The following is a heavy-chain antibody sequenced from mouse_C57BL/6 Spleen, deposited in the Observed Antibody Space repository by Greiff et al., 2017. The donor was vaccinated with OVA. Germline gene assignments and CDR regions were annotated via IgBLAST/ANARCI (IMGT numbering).Heavy chain of an antibody. D-gene: IGHD1-1*01. J-gene: IGHJ1*03. CDR2: IYPGNSDT. V-gene: IGHV1-5*01. CDR3: TTVTTVVATGYFDV. Sequence: VQLQQSGTVLARPGASVKMSCKTSGYTFTSYWMHWVKQRPGKGLEWIGAIYPGNSDTSYNQKFKGKAKLTAVTSASTAYMELSSLTNEDSAVYYCTTVTTVVATGYFDVWGTGTTVTVSS. CDR1: GYTFTSYW.